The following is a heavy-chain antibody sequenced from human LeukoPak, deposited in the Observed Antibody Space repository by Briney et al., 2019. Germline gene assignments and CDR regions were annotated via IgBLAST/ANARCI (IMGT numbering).Heavy chain of an antibody. D-gene: IGHD1-26*01. Sequence: PGGSLRLSCAASGFTFSSYGMHWVRQAPGKGLEWVAVIWYDGSNKYYADSVKGRFTISRDNSKNTLYLQMNSLRAEDTAVYYCARTLRPGWSLAGDGMDVWGQGTTVTVSS. CDR3: ARTLRPGWSLAGDGMDV. CDR2: IWYDGSNK. CDR1: GFTFSSYG. J-gene: IGHJ6*02. V-gene: IGHV3-33*01.